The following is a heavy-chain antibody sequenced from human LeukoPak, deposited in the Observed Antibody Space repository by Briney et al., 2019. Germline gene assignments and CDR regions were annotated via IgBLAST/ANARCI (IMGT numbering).Heavy chain of an antibody. CDR1: GGSISSSSYY. Sequence: SETLSLTCTVSGGSISSSSYYWSWIRQPPGKGLEWIGEINHSGSTNYNPSLKSRVTIPVDTSKNQFSLKLSSVTAADTAVYYCARRRGSGSYYRLDYWGQGTLVTVSS. CDR3: ARRRGSGSYYRLDY. CDR2: INHSGST. D-gene: IGHD3-10*01. V-gene: IGHV4-39*07. J-gene: IGHJ4*02.